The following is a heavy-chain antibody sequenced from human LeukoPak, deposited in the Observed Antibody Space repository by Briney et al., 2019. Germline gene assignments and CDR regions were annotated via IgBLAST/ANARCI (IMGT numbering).Heavy chain of an antibody. J-gene: IGHJ4*02. CDR2: ISSSSSYI. V-gene: IGHV3-21*04. D-gene: IGHD2-2*01. CDR1: GFTFSDHY. CDR3: AKDQFQYCSSTSCYSPFDY. Sequence: GGSLRLSCAASGFTFSDHYMDWVRQAPGKGLEWVSSISSSSSYIYYADSVKGRFTISRDNAKNSLYLQMNSLRAEDTAVYYCAKDQFQYCSSTSCYSPFDYWGQGTLVTVSS.